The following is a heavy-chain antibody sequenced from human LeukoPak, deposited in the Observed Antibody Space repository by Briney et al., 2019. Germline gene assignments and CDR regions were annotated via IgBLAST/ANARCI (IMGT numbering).Heavy chain of an antibody. CDR1: GFTFTSYT. J-gene: IGHJ4*02. CDR2: ISSANTYI. V-gene: IGHV3-21*04. CDR3: ARGFFGYPFDY. D-gene: IGHD3-3*01. Sequence: GGSLRLSCVASGFTFTSYTMNWVRQAPGKGLEWVSSISSANTYIYYADSVQGRFTISRDNAKNSLYLQMNSLRAEDTAVYYCARGFFGYPFDYWGQGTLVTVSS.